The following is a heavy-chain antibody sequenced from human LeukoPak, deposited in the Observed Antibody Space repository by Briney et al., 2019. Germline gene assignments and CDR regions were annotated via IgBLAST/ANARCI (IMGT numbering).Heavy chain of an antibody. Sequence: PSETLSLTCAVYGGSFSGYYWSWIRQPPGKGLEWIGEINHSGSTNYNPSLKSRVTISVDTSKNQFSLKLSSVTAADTAVYYCARGGITIFGVVTNPDYWGQGTLVTASS. CDR1: GGSFSGYY. CDR3: ARGGITIFGVVTNPDY. CDR2: INHSGST. J-gene: IGHJ4*02. V-gene: IGHV4-34*01. D-gene: IGHD3-3*01.